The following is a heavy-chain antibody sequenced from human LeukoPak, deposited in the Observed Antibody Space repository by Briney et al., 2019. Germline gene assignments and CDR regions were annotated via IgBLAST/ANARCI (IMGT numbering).Heavy chain of an antibody. V-gene: IGHV4-59*01. D-gene: IGHD2-2*01. CDR1: GGSISGYY. CDR2: IYHSGST. CDR3: ARVRRSSTFIASYMDV. Sequence: SETLSLTCTVSGGSISGYYWSWIRQPPGKGLEWIGYIYHSGSTNYNPSLKSRVTISVDTPKNQFSLKLSSVTAADTAVYYCARVRRSSTFIASYMDVWGKGTTVTVSS. J-gene: IGHJ6*03.